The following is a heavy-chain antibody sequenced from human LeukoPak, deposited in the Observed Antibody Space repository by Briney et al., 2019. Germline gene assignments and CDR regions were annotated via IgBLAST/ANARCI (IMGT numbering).Heavy chain of an antibody. J-gene: IGHJ4*02. CDR1: GFTFSSYA. Sequence: PGGSLRLSCAASGFTFSSYAMSWVRQAPGKGLEWVSAISGSGGSTYYADSVKGRFTISRDNSKNTLYLQMNSLRAEDTAVYYRAKDRPSGYFRPYYFDYWGQGTLVTVSS. CDR3: AKDRPSGYFRPYYFDY. D-gene: IGHD3-22*01. V-gene: IGHV3-23*01. CDR2: ISGSGGST.